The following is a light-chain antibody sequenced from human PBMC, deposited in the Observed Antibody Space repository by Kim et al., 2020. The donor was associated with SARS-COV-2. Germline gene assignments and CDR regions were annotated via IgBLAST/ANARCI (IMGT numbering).Light chain of an antibody. CDR3: CSYAGIYTYV. Sequence: QSALTQPRSVSGSPGQSVTISCTGTSSDVGDYNSVSWYQQHPGKAPKLMIYDVTKRPSGVPDRFSGSKSGNTASLTISGLQAEDEADYYCCSYAGIYTYVFGTGTKVTVL. V-gene: IGLV2-11*01. J-gene: IGLJ1*01. CDR1: SSDVGDYNS. CDR2: DVT.